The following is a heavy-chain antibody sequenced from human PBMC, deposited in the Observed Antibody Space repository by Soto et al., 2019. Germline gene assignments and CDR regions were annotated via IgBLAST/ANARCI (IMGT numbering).Heavy chain of an antibody. Sequence: QVQLVQSGAEVKKPGASVKVSCKASGYTFTSYGISWVRQAPGQGLEWMGWISAYNGNTNYAQKLQGRVTMTTDTSTSTAYMELRSLRSDDTAVYYCARMEADCSGGSCSSGYFQHWGQGTLVTVSS. D-gene: IGHD2-15*01. CDR1: GYTFTSYG. CDR3: ARMEADCSGGSCSSGYFQH. V-gene: IGHV1-18*01. J-gene: IGHJ1*01. CDR2: ISAYNGNT.